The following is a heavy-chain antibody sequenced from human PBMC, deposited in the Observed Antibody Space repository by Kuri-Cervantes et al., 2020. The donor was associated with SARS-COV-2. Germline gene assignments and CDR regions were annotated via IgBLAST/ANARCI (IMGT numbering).Heavy chain of an antibody. CDR1: GGSISSYY. J-gene: IGHJ6*01. V-gene: IGHV4-59*01. D-gene: IGHD5-18*01. CDR2: IYYSGST. Sequence: SETLSLTCTVSGGSISSYYWSWIRQPPGKGLEWIGYIYYSGSTNYNPSLKSRVTISVDTSKNQFSLKLSSVTAADTAVYYCARDVQGYSYGSGYYYYGMDVWGQGTTVNGSS. CDR3: ARDVQGYSYGSGYYYYGMDV.